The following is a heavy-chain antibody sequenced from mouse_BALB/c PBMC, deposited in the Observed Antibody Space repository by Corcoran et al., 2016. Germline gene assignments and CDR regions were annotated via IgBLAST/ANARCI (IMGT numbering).Heavy chain of an antibody. Sequence: EVLLQQSGPELVKPGASVKIPCKASGYTFTDYNMDWVKQSHGKSLEWIGDINPNNGGTIYNQKFKGKATLTVDKSSSTAYMELRSLTSEDTAVYYCARGPANWDEAWFAYWGQGTLVTVSA. CDR2: INPNNGGT. J-gene: IGHJ3*01. CDR3: ARGPANWDEAWFAY. D-gene: IGHD4-1*01. V-gene: IGHV1-18*01. CDR1: GYTFTDYN.